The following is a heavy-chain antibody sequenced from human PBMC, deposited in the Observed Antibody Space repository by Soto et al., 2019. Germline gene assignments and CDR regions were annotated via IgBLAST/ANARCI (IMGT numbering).Heavy chain of an antibody. CDR1: GYTLTELS. CDR2: FDPEDGET. J-gene: IGHJ5*02. D-gene: IGHD6-19*01. V-gene: IGHV1-24*01. CDR3: ATVDSRGGLNLFDP. Sequence: AASVKVSCKVSGYTLTELSMHWVRQAPGKGLEWMGGFDPEDGETIYAQKFQGRVTMTEDTSTDTAYMELSSLRSEDTAVYYCATVDSRGGLNLFDPWGQGTPVTVSS.